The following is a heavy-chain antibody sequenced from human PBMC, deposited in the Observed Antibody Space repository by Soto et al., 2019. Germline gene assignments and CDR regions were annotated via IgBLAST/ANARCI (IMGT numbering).Heavy chain of an antibody. CDR1: GFVFSRFG. Sequence: QVQLVESGGGVVQPGESLRLACEGSGFVFSRFGMHWVRQAPGKGLEWVAVIWYDGENKYYGDSVKGGFTISRDNSKKTVDLQMRRLGVDDTAVYYCGRADGTAAAGPYSHYALDVWGQATTVTVSS. V-gene: IGHV3-33*08. CDR2: IWYDGENK. J-gene: IGHJ6*02. D-gene: IGHD6-13*01. CDR3: GRADGTAAAGPYSHYALDV.